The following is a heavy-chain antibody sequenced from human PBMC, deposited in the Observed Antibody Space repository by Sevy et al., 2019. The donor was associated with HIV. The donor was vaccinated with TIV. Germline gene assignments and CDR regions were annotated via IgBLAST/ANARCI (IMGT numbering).Heavy chain of an antibody. CDR2: ISYDGSNK. V-gene: IGHV3-30*18. D-gene: IGHD2-2*01. Sequence: GGSLRLSCAASGFTFSSYGMHWLRQAPGKGLEWVAVISYDGSNKYYADSVKGRFTISRDNSKNTLYLQMNSLRAEDTAVYYRAKDFIVVVPAASQTYFDYWGQRTLVTVSS. CDR3: AKDFIVVVPAASQTYFDY. CDR1: GFTFSSYG. J-gene: IGHJ4*02.